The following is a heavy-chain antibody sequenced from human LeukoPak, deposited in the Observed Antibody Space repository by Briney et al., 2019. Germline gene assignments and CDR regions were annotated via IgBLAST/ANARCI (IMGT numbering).Heavy chain of an antibody. J-gene: IGHJ4*02. Sequence: ETLSLTRTVSGGSISNHYWNWVRQAPGKGLEWVSYISSSSSTIYYADSVKGRLTISRDNAKNSLYLQMNSLRDEDTAVYYCARGQTGTCFDSWGQESLVTVSS. CDR3: ARGQTGTCFDS. CDR1: GGSISNHY. V-gene: IGHV3-48*02. CDR2: ISSSSSTI. D-gene: IGHD1/OR15-1a*01.